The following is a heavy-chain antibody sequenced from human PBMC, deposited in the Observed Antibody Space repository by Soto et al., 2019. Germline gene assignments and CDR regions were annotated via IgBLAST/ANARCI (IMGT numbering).Heavy chain of an antibody. CDR1: GFTFDDYA. Sequence: GGSLRLSCAASGFTFDDYAMHWVRQAPGKGLEWVSGISWNSGIIIYADSVKGRFTISRDNAKNSLYLQMNSLRAEDTALYYCARGHGTYYYDSSGYRDAFDIWAQGKMVPVSS. CDR3: ARGHGTYYYDSSGYRDAFDI. J-gene: IGHJ3*02. D-gene: IGHD3-22*01. CDR2: ISWNSGII. V-gene: IGHV3-9*01.